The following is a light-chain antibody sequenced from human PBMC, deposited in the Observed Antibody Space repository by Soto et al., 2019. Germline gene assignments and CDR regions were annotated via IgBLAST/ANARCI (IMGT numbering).Light chain of an antibody. CDR1: SSDVGGYDY. Sequence: QSALTQPPSASGSPGQSVTISCTGTSSDVGGYDYVSWYQQHPGKAPKLIIYEVSKRPSGVPDRFSGSKSGNTASLTVSGLQAEDEADYYCSSYVGRKTYVFGFGTKLTVL. J-gene: IGLJ1*01. CDR2: EVS. CDR3: SSYVGRKTYV. V-gene: IGLV2-8*01.